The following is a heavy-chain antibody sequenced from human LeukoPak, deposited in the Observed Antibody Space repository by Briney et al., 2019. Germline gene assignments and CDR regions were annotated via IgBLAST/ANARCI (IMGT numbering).Heavy chain of an antibody. Sequence: SETLSLTCTVSGGSISSYYWSWIRQPAGKGLEWIGRIYTIGSTNYNPSLKSRVTMSVDTSKNQFSLNLTSVTAADTAVYYCARDSPDRSIVGATGRAFDIWGQGTVVTVSS. CDR2: IYTIGST. J-gene: IGHJ3*02. CDR3: ARDSPDRSIVGATGRAFDI. V-gene: IGHV4-4*07. D-gene: IGHD1-26*01. CDR1: GGSISSYY.